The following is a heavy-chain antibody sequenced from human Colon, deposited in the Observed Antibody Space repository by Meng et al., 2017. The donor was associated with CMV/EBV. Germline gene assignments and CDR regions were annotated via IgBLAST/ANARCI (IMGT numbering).Heavy chain of an antibody. V-gene: IGHV3-66*02. Sequence: GGSLRLSCAATGFSVTGKYMTWVRQAPGKGLEWVAYIYKGGETFYVDSVKGRFTISRDNSKNTLYLEMNRLRAEDAAVYYCAKEGHDYDSSGSTFDMWGQGTAVTVSS. CDR1: GFSVTGKY. J-gene: IGHJ3*02. CDR2: IYKGGET. CDR3: AKEGHDYDSSGSTFDM. D-gene: IGHD3-22*01.